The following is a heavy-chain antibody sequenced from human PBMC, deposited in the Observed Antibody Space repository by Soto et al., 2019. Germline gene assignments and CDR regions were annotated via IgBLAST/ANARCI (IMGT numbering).Heavy chain of an antibody. CDR2: INPSGGST. CDR1: GYTFTSYY. V-gene: IGHV1-46*03. CDR3: ARDHYDFWSGSPHYYYYYMDV. D-gene: IGHD3-3*01. Sequence: ASVKVSCKASGYTFTSYYMHWVRQAPGQGLEWMGIINPSGGSTSYAQKFQGRVTMTRDTSTSTVYMELSSLRSEDTAVYYCARDHYDFWSGSPHYYYYYMDVWGKGTTVTVSS. J-gene: IGHJ6*03.